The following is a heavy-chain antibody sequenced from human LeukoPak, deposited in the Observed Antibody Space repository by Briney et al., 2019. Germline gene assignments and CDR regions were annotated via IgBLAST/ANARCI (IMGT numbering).Heavy chain of an antibody. V-gene: IGHV4-39*01. D-gene: IGHD2-8*01. CDR1: GGSVSSSRYY. Sequence: SETLSLTCTVSGGSVSSSRYYWGWIRQPPGKGLEWIGSIYYSGSTYYNPSLKSRVTISIDTSKNQFSLKLTSVTAADTAVYYCARRNGCPFFDYWGQGTLVTVSS. CDR3: ARRNGCPFFDY. CDR2: IYYSGST. J-gene: IGHJ4*02.